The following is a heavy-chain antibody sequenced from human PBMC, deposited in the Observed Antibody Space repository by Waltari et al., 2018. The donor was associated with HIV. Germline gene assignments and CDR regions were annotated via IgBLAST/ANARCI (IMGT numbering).Heavy chain of an antibody. J-gene: IGHJ4*02. V-gene: IGHV5-51*01. CDR3: AGCCAYSSNWQYDS. CDR2: IFPDTSFT. Sequence: LKISCQGSGSMSPSYWIGWVRQMPWKGLEWIGIIFPDTSFTTSNPSFQGKVTISADKSSNTAFLQWSRLQASDTAMYYCAGCCAYSSNWQYDSWGQGTLVTVSS. CDR1: GSMSPSYW. D-gene: IGHD6-13*01.